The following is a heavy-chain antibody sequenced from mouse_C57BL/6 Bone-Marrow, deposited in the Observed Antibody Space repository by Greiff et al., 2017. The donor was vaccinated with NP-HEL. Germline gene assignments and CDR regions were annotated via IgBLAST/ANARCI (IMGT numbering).Heavy chain of an antibody. Sequence: QVQLKESGAELVRPGTSVKMSCKASGYTFTNYWIGWAKQRPGHGLEWIGDIYPGGGYTNYNEKFKGKATLTADKSSSTAYMQFSSLTSEDSAIYYCARFRYYYGGSYGYFDVWGTGTTVTVSS. CDR3: ARFRYYYGGSYGYFDV. CDR2: IYPGGGYT. V-gene: IGHV1-63*01. CDR1: GYTFTNYW. J-gene: IGHJ1*03. D-gene: IGHD1-1*01.